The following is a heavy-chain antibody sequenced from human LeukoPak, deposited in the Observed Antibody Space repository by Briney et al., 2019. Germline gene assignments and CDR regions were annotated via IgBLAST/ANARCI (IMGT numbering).Heavy chain of an antibody. V-gene: IGHV3-23*01. CDR3: ASYGSGSYYAY. Sequence: PGGSLRLSCAASGFTFSSYAMSWVRQAPGKGLEWVSAISGSGGSTYYADPVKGRFTISRDNSKNTLYLQMNSLRAEDTAVYYCASYGSGSYYAYWGQGTLVTVSS. CDR2: ISGSGGST. D-gene: IGHD3-10*01. J-gene: IGHJ4*02. CDR1: GFTFSSYA.